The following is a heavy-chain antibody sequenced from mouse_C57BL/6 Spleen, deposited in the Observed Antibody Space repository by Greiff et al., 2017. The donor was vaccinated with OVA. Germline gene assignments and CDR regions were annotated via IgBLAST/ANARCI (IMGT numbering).Heavy chain of an antibody. J-gene: IGHJ2*01. CDR3: ARLIPAGSYYFDY. CDR1: GFTFSDYG. V-gene: IGHV5-17*01. Sequence: EVMLVESGGGLVKPGGSLKLSCAASGFTFSDYGMHWVRQAPEKGLEWVAYISSGSSTIYYADTVKGRFTISRDNAKNTLFLQMTSLRSEDTAMYYCARLIPAGSYYFDYWGQGTTLTVSS. CDR2: ISSGSSTI. D-gene: IGHD1-1*01.